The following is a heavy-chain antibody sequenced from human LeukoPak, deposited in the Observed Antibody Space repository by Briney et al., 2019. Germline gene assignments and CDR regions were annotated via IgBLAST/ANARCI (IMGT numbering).Heavy chain of an antibody. CDR2: ISNDGSNK. V-gene: IGHV3-30*18. CDR3: AKDVSGTYTPYFDY. J-gene: IGHJ4*02. CDR1: GFTFSSYG. D-gene: IGHD1-26*01. Sequence: PGGSLRLSCAASGFTFSSYGMHWVRQAPGKGLEWVAVISNDGSNKYSGDSVKGRFTISRDNSKNTLYLQMHSLRAEDTAVYYCAKDVSGTYTPYFDYWGQGTLVTVSS.